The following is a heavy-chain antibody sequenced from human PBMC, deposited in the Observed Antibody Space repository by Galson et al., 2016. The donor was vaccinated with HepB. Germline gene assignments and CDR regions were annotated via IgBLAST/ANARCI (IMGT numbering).Heavy chain of an antibody. CDR3: VRATYSFPEEAGTALFDY. J-gene: IGHJ4*02. D-gene: IGHD1-26*01. CDR1: GFTFSDHG. Sequence: SLRLSCAASGFTFSDHGVSWVRQAPGKGLEWVSGISGSGGTTYYAESVKGRFTISRAKSENTLYLQMNSLRGADTAVYYCVRATYSFPEEAGTALFDYWGEGALVTVSS. CDR2: ISGSGGTT. V-gene: IGHV3-23*01.